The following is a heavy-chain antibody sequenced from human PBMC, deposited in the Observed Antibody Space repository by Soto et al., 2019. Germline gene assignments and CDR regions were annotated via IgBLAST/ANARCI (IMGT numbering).Heavy chain of an antibody. CDR1: GFTFSNYA. CDR3: AKGHYYYDSSGYRHFDY. V-gene: IGHV3-23*01. Sequence: EVQLLESGGGLVQPGGSLRLSCAASGFTFSNYAMSWVRQAPGKGLEWVSTLRIGGSITYYADSVKGRFTVSRDNSKNTLYLLMNGLRAEDTAVYYCAKGHYYYDSSGYRHFDYWGQGTTVTVSS. CDR2: LRIGGSIT. J-gene: IGHJ4*02. D-gene: IGHD3-22*01.